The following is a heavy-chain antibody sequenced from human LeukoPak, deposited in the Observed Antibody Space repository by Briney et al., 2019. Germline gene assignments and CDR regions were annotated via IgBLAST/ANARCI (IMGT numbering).Heavy chain of an antibody. Sequence: PGRSLRLSCTASGFTFHDTAMHWVRQRPGQGLEWVSGIGWNSGSIGYADSVKGRFTISRDNAKNALYLQMNSLRTEETAFYFCAKDPSRDYEGSTWGQGTLVTVSS. V-gene: IGHV3-9*01. CDR3: AKDPSRDYEGST. CDR1: GFTFHDTA. J-gene: IGHJ4*02. D-gene: IGHD4-17*01. CDR2: IGWNSGSI.